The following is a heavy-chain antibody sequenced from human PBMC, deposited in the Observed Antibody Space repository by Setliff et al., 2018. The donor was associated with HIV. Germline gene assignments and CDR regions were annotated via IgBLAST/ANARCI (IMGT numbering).Heavy chain of an antibody. J-gene: IGHJ6*02. V-gene: IGHV3-11*04. CDR1: GFTFSDYY. D-gene: IGHD4-17*01. CDR2: ISTSGGTI. CDR3: AKDFQWSTVNTPLNYQYGMDV. Sequence: GGSLRLSCAASGFTFSDYYMTWIRQAPGKGLEWVSYISTSGGTIYYADSLKGRFTISRDNAKNSLYLQMNNLRPEDTAVYYCAKDFQWSTVNTPLNYQYGMDVWGQGTTVTVSS.